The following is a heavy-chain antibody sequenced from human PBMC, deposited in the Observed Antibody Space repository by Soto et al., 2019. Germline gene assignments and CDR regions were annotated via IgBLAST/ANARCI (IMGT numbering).Heavy chain of an antibody. V-gene: IGHV4-30-4*01. D-gene: IGHD3-22*01. CDR2: IYYSGST. Sequence: QVQLQESGPGLVKPSQTLSLTCTVSGGSISSGDYYWSWIRQPPGKGLEWIGYIYYSGSTYYHPSLKSRVTIAVDTSKHQFSLKLSSVTAADTAVYYCARGSYYYDGSGYYHYWGQGTLVTVSS. CDR1: GGSISSGDYY. CDR3: ARGSYYYDGSGYYHY. J-gene: IGHJ4*02.